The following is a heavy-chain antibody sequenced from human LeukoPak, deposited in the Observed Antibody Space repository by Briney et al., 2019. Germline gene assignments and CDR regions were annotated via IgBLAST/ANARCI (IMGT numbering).Heavy chain of an antibody. V-gene: IGHV3-30*02. CDR2: IRYDGSIE. J-gene: IGHJ4*02. Sequence: GGSLRLSCAASGFTFSSYAMSWVRQAPGKGLEWVTFIRYDGSIEYYVDSVKGRFTISRDNSKNTLYLQMNSLRPEDTAVYYCAKDLGYGGYFDYWGQGTLVTVSS. CDR1: GFTFSSYA. CDR3: AKDLGYGGYFDY. D-gene: IGHD4-23*01.